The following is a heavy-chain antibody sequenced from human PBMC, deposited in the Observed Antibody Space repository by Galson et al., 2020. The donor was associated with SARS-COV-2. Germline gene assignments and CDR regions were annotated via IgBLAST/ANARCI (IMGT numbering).Heavy chain of an antibody. J-gene: IGHJ4*02. V-gene: IGHV4-59*01. CDR2: IYYSGST. CDR3: AGDDLGVTTINGFVY. D-gene: IGHD5-12*01. CDR1: GDSMSSYY. Sequence: SETLSLTCTVSGDSMSSYYWSWIRQPPGKGLEWIGYIYYSGSTNYNPSLKSRVTISVDTSKNQFSLKLNSVTAADTAVYFCAGDDLGVTTINGFVYWGQGTLVTVSS.